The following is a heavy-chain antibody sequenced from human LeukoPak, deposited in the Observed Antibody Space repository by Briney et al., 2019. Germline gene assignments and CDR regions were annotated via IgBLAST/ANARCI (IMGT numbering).Heavy chain of an antibody. V-gene: IGHV4-59*01. CDR2: IYYSGST. CDR3: ARHYYGSGSYRD. D-gene: IGHD3-10*01. CDR1: GGSISSYY. Sequence: SETLSLTCTVSGGSISSYYWSWIRQSPGKGLEWIGYIYYSGSTNYNPSLKSRVTISVDTSKNQFSLKLSSVTAADTAVYYCARHYYGSGSYRDWGQGTLVTVSS. J-gene: IGHJ4*02.